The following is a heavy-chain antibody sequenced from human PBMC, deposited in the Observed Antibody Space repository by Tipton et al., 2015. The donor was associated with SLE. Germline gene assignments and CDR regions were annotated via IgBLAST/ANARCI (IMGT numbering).Heavy chain of an antibody. Sequence: TLSLTCTVSGGSISSYYWSWIRQPPGQGLEWIGYIYYSGSTNYNPSLKSRVTISVDTSKNQFSLKLSSVTAADTAVYYCAGDGSSWGFDYWGQGTLVTVSS. CDR1: GGSISSYY. D-gene: IGHD6-13*01. CDR2: IYYSGST. CDR3: AGDGSSWGFDY. V-gene: IGHV4-59*01. J-gene: IGHJ4*02.